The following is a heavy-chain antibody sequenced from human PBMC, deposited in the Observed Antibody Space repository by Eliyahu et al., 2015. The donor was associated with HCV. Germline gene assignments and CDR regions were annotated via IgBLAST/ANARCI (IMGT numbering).Heavy chain of an antibody. J-gene: IGHJ4*02. D-gene: IGHD3-10*01. V-gene: IGHV3-33*01. CDR2: IWYDGSNI. CDR3: ARDRSPAMVRGVIITPKDHYFDY. Sequence: QVQLVESGGGVVQPGRSLRLSCAASGFXFSSYGMXWVRRAPGKGLGGVAVIWYDGSNIYYVDSVKGRFTISRDNSKNTLYLQMNSLRAEDTAVYYCARDRSPAMVRGVIITPKDHYFDYWGQGTLVTVSS. CDR1: GFXFSSYG.